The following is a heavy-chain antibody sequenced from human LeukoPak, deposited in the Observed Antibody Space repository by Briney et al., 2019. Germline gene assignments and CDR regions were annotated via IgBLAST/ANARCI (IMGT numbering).Heavy chain of an antibody. CDR2: VSSDGGIT. CDR1: GFTLSSYW. CDR3: ARGNYYASGSYAFDI. Sequence: GGSLRLSCAASGFTLSSYWMHWVRQAPGKGLVWVSRVSSDGGITSNADSVKGRFTISRDNAENTLYLQMNSLRAEDTAVYYCARGNYYASGSYAFDIWGQGTMVTVSS. D-gene: IGHD3-10*01. J-gene: IGHJ3*02. V-gene: IGHV3-74*01.